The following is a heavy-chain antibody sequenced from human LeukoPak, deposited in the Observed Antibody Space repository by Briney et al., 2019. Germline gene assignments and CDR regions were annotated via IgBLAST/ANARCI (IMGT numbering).Heavy chain of an antibody. V-gene: IGHV1-18*01. D-gene: IGHD5-18*01. CDR2: ISAYNGNT. CDR1: GYTFTSYG. J-gene: IGHJ4*02. CDR3: ARVNTAMVDYYFDY. Sequence: GASVKVSCKASGYTFTSYGISWVPQAPGQGLEWMGWISAYNGNTNYAQKLQGRVTMTTDTSTSTAYMELRSLRSDDTAVYYCARVNTAMVDYYFDYWGQGTLVTVSS.